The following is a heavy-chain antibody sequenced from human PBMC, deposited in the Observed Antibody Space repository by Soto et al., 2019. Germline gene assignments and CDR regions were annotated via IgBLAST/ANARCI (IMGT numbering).Heavy chain of an antibody. CDR2: IMQDGSEK. CDR3: ARDTPLSCMDV. V-gene: IGHV3-7*05. Sequence: EVQLVESGGGLVQPGGSLRLSCAASGFTFSSYWMSWVRQAPGKGLEWVANIMQDGSEKYYVDSVKGRFTISRDNAKNSLYLQMNSLRAEDTAVYYCARDTPLSCMDVWGQGTTVTVSS. J-gene: IGHJ6*02. CDR1: GFTFSSYW.